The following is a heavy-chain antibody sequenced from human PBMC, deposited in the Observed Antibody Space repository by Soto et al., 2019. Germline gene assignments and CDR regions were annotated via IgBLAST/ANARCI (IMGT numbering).Heavy chain of an antibody. CDR1: GGSISTYH. V-gene: IGHV4-59*01. D-gene: IGHD7-27*01. CDR3: ARQSLTAYSMDV. Sequence: SETLSLTCTVSGGSISTYHWSWIRQPPGKGLEWIGYIYYSGSTNQNPSLKSRVTMSVDTSKNQFSLRLSSVTSADTAVYYCARQSLTAYSMDVWGQGTTVTVSS. CDR2: IYYSGST. J-gene: IGHJ6*02.